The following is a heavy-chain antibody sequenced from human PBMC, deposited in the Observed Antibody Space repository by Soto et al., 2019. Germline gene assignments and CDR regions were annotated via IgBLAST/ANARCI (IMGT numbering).Heavy chain of an antibody. D-gene: IGHD1-7*01. J-gene: IGHJ4*02. CDR1: GYTITTYF. V-gene: IGHV1-46*01. CDR3: LLSLQLQNRWAIDY. CDR2: INPSDGTT. Sequence: QVQLVQSGAEVKKPGASVKVSCKASGYTITTYFMQWVRQAPGQGLEWVGIINPSDGTTSYAQKFQCRVTMTSVTSMNIVYMDLSSLRSEDTAVYYCLLSLQLQNRWAIDYWGQGTLVTVSP.